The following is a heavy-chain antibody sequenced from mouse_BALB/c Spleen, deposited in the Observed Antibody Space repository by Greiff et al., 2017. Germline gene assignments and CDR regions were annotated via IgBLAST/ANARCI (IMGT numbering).Heavy chain of an antibody. Sequence: EVKLMESGGGLVQPGGSLKLSCAASGFTFSSYTMSWVRQTPEKRLEWVAYISNGGGSTYYPDTVKGRFTISRDNAKNTLYLQMSSLKSEDTAMYYCASYDYLYAMDYWGQGTSVTVSS. V-gene: IGHV5-12-2*01. CDR3: ASYDYLYAMDY. CDR2: ISNGGGST. D-gene: IGHD2-4*01. CDR1: GFTFSSYT. J-gene: IGHJ4*01.